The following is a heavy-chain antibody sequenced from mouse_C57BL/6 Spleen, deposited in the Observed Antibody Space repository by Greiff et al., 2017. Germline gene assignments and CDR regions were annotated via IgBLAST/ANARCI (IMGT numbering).Heavy chain of an antibody. CDR1: GYNFTSYC. J-gene: IGHJ2*01. CDR2: IAPDDSDT. Sequence: QVQLQQSGAELVMPGASVKLSCTASGYNFTSYCMHWVKQRPGQGLEWIGWIAPDDSDTNYTPKFQGKSTMTVDTSSITAYMQLSSLTSEDTAVYYCTTPPYYSNYWGQGTTLTVSS. V-gene: IGHV1-69*01. CDR3: TTPPYYSNY. D-gene: IGHD2-5*01.